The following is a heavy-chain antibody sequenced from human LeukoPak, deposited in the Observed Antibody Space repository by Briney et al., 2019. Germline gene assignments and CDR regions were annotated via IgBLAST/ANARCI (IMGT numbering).Heavy chain of an antibody. V-gene: IGHV4-4*07. CDR1: GGSISSYY. Sequence: SETLSLTCTVSGGSISSYYWSWIRQPAGKGLEWIGRIYTSGSTNYNPSLKSRVTMSVDASKNQLSLKLSSVTAADAAVYYCARVVTYYDFWSGYFDYWGQGTLVTVSS. CDR3: ARVVTYYDFWSGYFDY. CDR2: IYTSGST. D-gene: IGHD3-3*01. J-gene: IGHJ4*02.